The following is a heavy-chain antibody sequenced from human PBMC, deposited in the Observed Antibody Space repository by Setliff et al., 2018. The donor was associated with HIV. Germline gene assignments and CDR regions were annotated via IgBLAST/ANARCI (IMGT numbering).Heavy chain of an antibody. J-gene: IGHJ1*01. CDR1: GYTFTSYG. Sequence: ASVKVSCKASGYTFTSYGFNWVRQAPGQGLEWMGWISGYNGDTNYAQTLQGRVTTTTDTSTRTAYMELSSLRSADTALYYSSRTPRSITMVRGSGNFKHWGQGTLVTVSS. CDR3: SRTPRSITMVRGSGNFKH. V-gene: IGHV1-18*01. CDR2: ISGYNGDT. D-gene: IGHD3-10*01.